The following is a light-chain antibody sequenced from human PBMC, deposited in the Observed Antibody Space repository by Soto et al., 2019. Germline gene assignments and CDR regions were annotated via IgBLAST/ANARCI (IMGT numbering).Light chain of an antibody. J-gene: IGKJ4*01. V-gene: IGKV3-11*01. CDR2: DAF. Sequence: EIVLTQSPATLSLSPGASATLSCRASQSVSNYLAWYQQKPGQAPRLLIYDAFNRATGIPARFSGSGSGTDFTLTISSLEPEDFAVYYCQQRSNWPSGFGGGTKVEIK. CDR1: QSVSNY. CDR3: QQRSNWPSG.